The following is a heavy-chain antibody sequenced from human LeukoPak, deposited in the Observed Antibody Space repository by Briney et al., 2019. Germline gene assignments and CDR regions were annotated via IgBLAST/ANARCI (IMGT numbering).Heavy chain of an antibody. CDR3: AKYYYGSGSYPLNFDY. CDR1: GFSFSIDG. J-gene: IGHJ4*02. V-gene: IGHV3-23*01. Sequence: GGSLRLSCAVAGFSFSIDGMSWVRQAPGKWLGWVSSMRTSGGNIYYSDSVKGRLTISRDRSKNALYLQMNSLRAEHTAVYYFAKYYYGSGSYPLNFDYWGQGTLVTVSS. D-gene: IGHD3-10*01. CDR2: MRTSGGNI.